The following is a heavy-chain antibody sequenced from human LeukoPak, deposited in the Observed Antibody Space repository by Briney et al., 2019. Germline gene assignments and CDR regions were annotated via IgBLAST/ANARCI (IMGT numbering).Heavy chain of an antibody. D-gene: IGHD2-15*01. CDR3: ARKGRTFFDP. CDR1: GGSISSYY. J-gene: IGHJ5*02. V-gene: IGHV4-59*12. Sequence: SETLSLTCTVSGGSISSYYWSWIRQPPGKGLKWIGYIYYSGSTNYNPSLKGRVTISVDTSKNQFSLKLSSVTAADTAVYYCARKGRTFFDPWGQGTLVTVSS. CDR2: IYYSGST.